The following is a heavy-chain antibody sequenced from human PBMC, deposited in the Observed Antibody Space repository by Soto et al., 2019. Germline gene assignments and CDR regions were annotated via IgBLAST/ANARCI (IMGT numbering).Heavy chain of an antibody. CDR3: WYYYDSSGYSRILDY. Sequence: PSETLSLTCTVSGGSISSYYWSWIRQPPGKGLEWIGYIYYSGSTNYNPSLKSRVTISVDTSKNQFSLKLSSVTAADTAVYYCWYYYDSSGYSRILDYWGQGTLVTVSS. CDR2: IYYSGST. J-gene: IGHJ4*02. CDR1: GGSISSYY. V-gene: IGHV4-59*01. D-gene: IGHD3-22*01.